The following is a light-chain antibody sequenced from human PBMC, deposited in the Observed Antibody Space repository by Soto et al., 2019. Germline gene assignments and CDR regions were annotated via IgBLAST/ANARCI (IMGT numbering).Light chain of an antibody. CDR3: APGDSSLRAYV. CDR2: DYN. J-gene: IGLJ1*01. CDR1: TSNIGNNY. V-gene: IGLV1-51*01. Sequence: QSVLRQPPSVSAAPGQKVTISCSGSTSNIGNNYVSWYQHLPGAAPELLIYDYNRRPSVIPDRFSGPRSGTLAPRGITALQRGDEAVYYCAPGDSSLRAYVFGAGTKVTVL.